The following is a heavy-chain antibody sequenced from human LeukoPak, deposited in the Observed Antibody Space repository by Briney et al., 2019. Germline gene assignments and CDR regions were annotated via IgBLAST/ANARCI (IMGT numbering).Heavy chain of an antibody. V-gene: IGHV4-4*02. CDR3: ARTDSSSWYGWFDY. CDR2: IYHSGST. CDR1: GGSISSSNW. Sequence: PSETLSLTCAVSGGSISSSNWWSWVRQPPGKGLEWIGEIYHSGSTNYNPSLKSRVTISVDKSKNQFSLKLSSVTAADTAAYYCARTDSSSWYGWFDYWGQGTLVTVSS. J-gene: IGHJ4*02. D-gene: IGHD6-13*01.